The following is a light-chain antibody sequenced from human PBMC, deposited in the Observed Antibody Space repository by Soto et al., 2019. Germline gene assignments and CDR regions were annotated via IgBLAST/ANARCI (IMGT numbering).Light chain of an antibody. CDR2: DVS. V-gene: IGLV2-11*01. CDR3: SSYAGNYVYV. CDR1: SSDVGRYNY. Sequence: QSALTQPRSVSGSPGQSVTISCTGTSSDVGRYNYVSWYQRHAGKGHKLIIYDVSARPSGVPDRFSASKSDNTASLTISGLQAEDEADYYCSSYAGNYVYVFGSGTKLTVL. J-gene: IGLJ1*01.